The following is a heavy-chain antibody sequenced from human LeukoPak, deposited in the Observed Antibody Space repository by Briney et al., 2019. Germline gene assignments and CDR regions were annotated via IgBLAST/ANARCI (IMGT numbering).Heavy chain of an antibody. Sequence: SETLSLTCAVYGGSFSGYYWSWIRQPPGKGLEWIGEINHSGSTNYNPSLKSRVTISVDTSKNQFSLKLSSVTAADTAMYYCARGFSSSNAFDIWGQGTMVTVSS. CDR1: GGSFSGYY. V-gene: IGHV4-34*01. J-gene: IGHJ3*02. D-gene: IGHD6-6*01. CDR3: ARGFSSSNAFDI. CDR2: INHSGST.